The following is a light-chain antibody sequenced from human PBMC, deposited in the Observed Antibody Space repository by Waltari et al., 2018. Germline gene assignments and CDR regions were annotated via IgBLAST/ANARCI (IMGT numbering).Light chain of an antibody. CDR1: SSDVGGYNY. J-gene: IGLJ2*01. V-gene: IGLV2-23*02. CDR3: CSYAGSSTPVI. Sequence: QSALTQPASGSGSPGQSITISCTGTSSDVGGYNYVSWYQQHPGKAPEFIIYDVSKRPSVVSNRFSGSKSGNTASLTISGLQAEDEADYYCCSYAGSSTPVIFGGGT. CDR2: DVS.